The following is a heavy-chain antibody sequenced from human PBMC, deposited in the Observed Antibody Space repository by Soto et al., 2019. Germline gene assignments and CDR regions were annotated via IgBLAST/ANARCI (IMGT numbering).Heavy chain of an antibody. CDR3: ARESGIAMAGTDIDY. J-gene: IGHJ4*02. CDR2: IKQDGSEK. D-gene: IGHD6-19*01. V-gene: IGHV3-7*03. Sequence: EVQLVESGGGLVQPGGSLRLSCAASGFTFSRYWMSWVRQAPGKGLEWVANIKQDGSEKYYVDSMKGRFTISRDNAKNSPYLQMNSLRAEDTAVYYCARESGIAMAGTDIDYWGQGTLVTVSS. CDR1: GFTFSRYW.